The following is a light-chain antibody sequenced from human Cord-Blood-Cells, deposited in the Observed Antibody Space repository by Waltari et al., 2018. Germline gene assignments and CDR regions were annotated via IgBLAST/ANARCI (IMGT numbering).Light chain of an antibody. V-gene: IGLV3-19*01. CDR2: GKN. J-gene: IGLJ3*02. CDR1: SLSSYY. CDR3: SSYTSSSTWV. Sequence: SSELTQDPAVSVALGQTVRITCQGDSLSSYYSSWYQQKPGQAPVLVIYGKNNRPSGIPDRFSGSSSGNTASLTITGAQAEDEADYYCSSYTSSSTWVFGGGTKLTVL.